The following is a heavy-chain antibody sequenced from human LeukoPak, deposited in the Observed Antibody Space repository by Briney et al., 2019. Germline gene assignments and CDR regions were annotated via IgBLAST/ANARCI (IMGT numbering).Heavy chain of an antibody. J-gene: IGHJ4*02. CDR3: ARDIGVSQFDY. Sequence: ASVKVSCKTSGYSFTSYGIGWVRQAPGQGLEWLGWISGYNGRTEYSQKLQGRVTMTTDTSTSTAYMELRSLTSDDTAMYYCARDIGVSQFDYWGQGTLVTVSS. D-gene: IGHD3-10*01. CDR2: ISGYNGRT. V-gene: IGHV1-18*01. CDR1: GYSFTSYG.